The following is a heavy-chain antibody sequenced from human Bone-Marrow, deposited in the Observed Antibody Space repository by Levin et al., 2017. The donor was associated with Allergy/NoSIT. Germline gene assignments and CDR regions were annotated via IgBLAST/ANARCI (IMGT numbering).Heavy chain of an antibody. D-gene: IGHD5-12*01. CDR2: FYHTGVT. Sequence: ESLKISCTVSSGSISSSFYYWGWIRQPPGKGLEWIGSFYHTGVTYYNPSLKSRVTISVDTSKNQFSLKVNSVTAADTAVYYCARRPLRFYMDPWGRGTTVTVSS. CDR1: SGSISSSFYY. J-gene: IGHJ6*03. CDR3: ARRPLRFYMDP. V-gene: IGHV4-39*01.